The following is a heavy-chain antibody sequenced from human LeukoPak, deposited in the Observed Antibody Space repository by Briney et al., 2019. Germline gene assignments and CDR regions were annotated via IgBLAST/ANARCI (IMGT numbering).Heavy chain of an antibody. V-gene: IGHV3-33*01. CDR1: GFTFSSYG. CDR2: IWYDGSNK. J-gene: IGHJ4*02. CDR3: ARDLVGATPRGDY. D-gene: IGHD1-26*01. Sequence: PGGSLRLSCAASGFTFSSYGMHWVRQAPGKGLEWVAVIWYDGSNKYYADSVKGRFTISRDNSKNTLYLQMNCLRAEDTAVYYCARDLVGATPRGDYWGQGTLVTVSS.